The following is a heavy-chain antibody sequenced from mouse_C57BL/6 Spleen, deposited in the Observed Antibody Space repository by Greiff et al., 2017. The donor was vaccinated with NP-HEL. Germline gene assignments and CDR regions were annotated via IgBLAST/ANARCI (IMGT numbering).Heavy chain of an antibody. D-gene: IGHD1-1*01. V-gene: IGHV1-11*01. CDR1: GYTFTDHI. CDR2: IYPVSGET. J-gene: IGHJ4*01. Sequence: QVQLKESGAELASPGASVTLSCKASGYTFTDHIMNWVKKRPGQGLEWIGRIYPVSGETNYNQKFMGKATFSVDRSSSTVYMVLNSLTSEDPAVYYCGRSGSSYDYAMDYWGQGTSVTVSS. CDR3: GRSGSSYDYAMDY.